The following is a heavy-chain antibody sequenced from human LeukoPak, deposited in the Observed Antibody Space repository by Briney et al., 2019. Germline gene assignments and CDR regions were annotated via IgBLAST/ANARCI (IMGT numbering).Heavy chain of an antibody. V-gene: IGHV3-23*01. CDR3: AKFSGVWHYFPMDV. Sequence: GGSLRLSCGASGFTFSTYAMSWVRQAPGKGLEWVSAISDSGASTYYADPVKGRFTISREHSTNTLYLQMSSLRADDTAVYYCAKFSGVWHYFPMDVWGQGTTVIVSS. CDR1: GFTFSTYA. D-gene: IGHD3-10*01. J-gene: IGHJ6*02. CDR2: ISDSGAST.